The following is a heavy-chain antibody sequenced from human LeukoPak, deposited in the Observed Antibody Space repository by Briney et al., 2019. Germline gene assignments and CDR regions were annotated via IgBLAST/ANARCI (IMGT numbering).Heavy chain of an antibody. CDR1: GYTFTSYD. D-gene: IGHD4-11*01. J-gene: IGHJ6*02. CDR2: MNPNSGNT. Sequence: ASVKVSCKASGYTFTSYDINWVRQATGQGLEWMGWMNPNSGNTGYAQKFQGRVTMTRNTSISTAYTELSSLRSEDTAVYYCARVPHRDYIHYYGMDVWGQGTTVTVSS. V-gene: IGHV1-8*01. CDR3: ARVPHRDYIHYYGMDV.